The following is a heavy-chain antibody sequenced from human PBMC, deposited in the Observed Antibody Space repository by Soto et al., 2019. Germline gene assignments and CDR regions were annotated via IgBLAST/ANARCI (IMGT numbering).Heavy chain of an antibody. CDR3: ARVAGNYYDRATSYFDY. Sequence: SETLPLTCTVSGGSISSGDYYWSWIRQPPGKGLEWIGYIYYSGSTYYNPSLKSRVTISVDTSKNQFSLKLSSVTAADTAVYYCARVAGNYYDRATSYFDYWGQGTLVTVSS. CDR2: IYYSGST. V-gene: IGHV4-30-4*01. CDR1: GGSISSGDYY. D-gene: IGHD3-22*01. J-gene: IGHJ4*02.